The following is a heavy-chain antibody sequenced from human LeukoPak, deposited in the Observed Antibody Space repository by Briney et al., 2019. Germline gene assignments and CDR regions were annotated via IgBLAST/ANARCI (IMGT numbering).Heavy chain of an antibody. CDR2: INPSGGHA. D-gene: IGHD2-2*01. Sequence: ASVKVSCKASGYTFTSYYMHWVRQAPGQGLEWMGIINPSGGHATYAQKFQGRVIMTRDTSTSTVYMDLSSLRSEDTAVYYCAKAASLWSYGGFDNWGQGTLVTVSS. CDR3: AKAASLWSYGGFDN. V-gene: IGHV1-46*01. CDR1: GYTFTSYY. J-gene: IGHJ4*02.